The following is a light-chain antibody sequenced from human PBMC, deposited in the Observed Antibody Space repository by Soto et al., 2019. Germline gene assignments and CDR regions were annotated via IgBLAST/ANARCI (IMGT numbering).Light chain of an antibody. J-gene: IGKJ5*01. CDR3: QKYNNWPFS. V-gene: IGKV3-15*01. Sequence: ELVLTQSPGTLALSPWERATLSCRAGQGVTTNFAWYQQKSGQSPRLLIYDVSIRATGVPDRFSGTGSEADFTLTISGLQSEDSAVYFCQKYNNWPFSFGQGTRVEIK. CDR2: DVS. CDR1: QGVTTN.